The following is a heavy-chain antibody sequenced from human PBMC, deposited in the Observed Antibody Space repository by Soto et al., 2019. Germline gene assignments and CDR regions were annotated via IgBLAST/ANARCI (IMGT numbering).Heavy chain of an antibody. J-gene: IGHJ3*02. CDR3: ARGLDFDWLLTPLNI. V-gene: IGHV1-2*02. CDR1: GYTFTGYY. Sequence: QVKLVQSGAEVKKPGASVKVSCKASGYTFTGYYMPWVRQAPGQWLEWMGWINPNSGGTNYAQKFQGRVTMTRDTSISTAYMELRMIRSDDTAVYKYARGLDFDWLLTPLNIWGKGTIVTVS. CDR2: INPNSGGT. D-gene: IGHD3-9*01.